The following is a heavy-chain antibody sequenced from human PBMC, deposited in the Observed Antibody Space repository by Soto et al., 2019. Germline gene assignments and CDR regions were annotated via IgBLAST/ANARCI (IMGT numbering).Heavy chain of an antibody. J-gene: IGHJ6*02. CDR3: AKGATPFHNYYYGMDV. CDR2: ISYDGSNK. CDR1: GFTFSSYG. Sequence: GGSLRLSCAASGFTFSSYGMHWVRQAPGKGLEWVAVISYDGSNKYYADSVKGRFTISRDNSKNTLYLQMNSLRAEDTAVYYCAKGATPFHNYYYGMDVWGQGTTVTVSS. V-gene: IGHV3-30*18. D-gene: IGHD5-12*01.